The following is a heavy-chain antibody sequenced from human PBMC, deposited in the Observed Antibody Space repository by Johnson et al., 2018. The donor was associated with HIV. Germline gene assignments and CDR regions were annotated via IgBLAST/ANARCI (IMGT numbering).Heavy chain of an antibody. CDR1: GFTFSSYG. J-gene: IGHJ3*02. CDR2: ISYDGSNK. Sequence: QVQLVESGGGVVQPGGSLRLSCAASGFTFSSYGMHWVRQAPGKGLECVAVISYDGSNKYYADSVKGRFTISRDNSKNTLYLQMNSLRVDDTAIYYCARAYTYGAFDIWGQGTMVTVSS. CDR3: ARAYTYGAFDI. V-gene: IGHV3-33*05. D-gene: IGHD5-18*01.